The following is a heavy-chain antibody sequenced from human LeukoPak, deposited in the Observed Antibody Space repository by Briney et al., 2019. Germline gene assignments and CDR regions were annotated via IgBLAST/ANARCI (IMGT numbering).Heavy chain of an antibody. D-gene: IGHD2/OR15-2a*01. J-gene: IGHJ4*02. Sequence: ASVKVSCKASGYTFTSYDINWVRQATGQGLEWMGWMNPNGGNTGYAQKFQGRVTITRNTSISTAYMELSSLRSEDTAVYYCARKLSGPIYFDYWGQGTLVTVSS. CDR3: ARKLSGPIYFDY. CDR1: GYTFTSYD. CDR2: MNPNGGNT. V-gene: IGHV1-8*03.